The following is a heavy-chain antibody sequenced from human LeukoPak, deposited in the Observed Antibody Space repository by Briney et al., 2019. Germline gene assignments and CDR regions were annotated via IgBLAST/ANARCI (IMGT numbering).Heavy chain of an antibody. J-gene: IGHJ4*02. D-gene: IGHD3-10*01. CDR3: GRFGDEAGIDN. CDR1: GFTFSTYW. CDR2: IKPSGTET. Sequence: GGSLRLSCAASGFTFSTYWMTWVRQAPGRGLEWVANIKPSGTETYYGDPVKGRFTISRDNAKNLLYLQMSSLRAEDTAVYSCGRFGDEAGIDNWGQGTLVTVSS. V-gene: IGHV3-7*01.